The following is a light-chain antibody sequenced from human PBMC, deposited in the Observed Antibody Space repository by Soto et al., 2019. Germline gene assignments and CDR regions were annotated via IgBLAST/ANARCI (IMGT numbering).Light chain of an antibody. Sequence: DIQMTQSPSTLSASVGDRVTITCRASQSISSWLAWYQQKPGKAPKLLIYDASGLESGVPSRFSGSGSGTEFTLTISSLQPDDFATYYCQQYNSYETFGQGTKVELK. CDR3: QQYNSYET. CDR2: DAS. V-gene: IGKV1-5*01. CDR1: QSISSW. J-gene: IGKJ1*01.